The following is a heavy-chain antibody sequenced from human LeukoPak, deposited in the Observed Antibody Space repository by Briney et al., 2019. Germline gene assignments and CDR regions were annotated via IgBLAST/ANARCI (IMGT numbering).Heavy chain of an antibody. Sequence: GGSLRLSCAASGFTFSSYAMSWVRQAPGKGLERVSVVSGSGSSTYYADSVKGRFTISRDHSKNTLYLQMTSLRAEDTAVYFCAKAQRTIRQYFYDGMDVWGQGATVTVSS. V-gene: IGHV3-23*01. J-gene: IGHJ6*02. CDR2: VSGSGSST. D-gene: IGHD3-9*01. CDR1: GFTFSSYA. CDR3: AKAQRTIRQYFYDGMDV.